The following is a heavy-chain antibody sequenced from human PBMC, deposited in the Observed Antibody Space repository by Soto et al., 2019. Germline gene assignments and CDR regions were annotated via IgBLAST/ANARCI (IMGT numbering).Heavy chain of an antibody. D-gene: IGHD6-6*01. CDR3: LQPPGSFNN. J-gene: IGHJ5*01. CDR1: VFSCVTTD. V-gene: IGHV3-23*01. Sequence: GGSLRLGCAASVFSCVTTDIRLVLQAPGEGLEWVSTIDVSGGITYYSDSVKGRFTISRDNSRNTVYLQMNSLRGDDTALYYCLQPPGSFNN. CDR2: IDVSGGIT.